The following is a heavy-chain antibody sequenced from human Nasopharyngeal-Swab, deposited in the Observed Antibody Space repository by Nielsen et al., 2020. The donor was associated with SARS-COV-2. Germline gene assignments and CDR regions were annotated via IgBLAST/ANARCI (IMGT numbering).Heavy chain of an antibody. J-gene: IGHJ6*03. D-gene: IGHD3-3*01. Sequence: VRQAPGKGLEWVSAISGSGGSTYYADSVKGRFTISRDNSKNTLYLQMNSLRAEDTAVYYCAKDLKPMYYDFWSGYYTDYYYMDVWGKGITVTVSS. CDR3: AKDLKPMYYDFWSGYYTDYYYMDV. CDR2: ISGSGGST. V-gene: IGHV3-23*01.